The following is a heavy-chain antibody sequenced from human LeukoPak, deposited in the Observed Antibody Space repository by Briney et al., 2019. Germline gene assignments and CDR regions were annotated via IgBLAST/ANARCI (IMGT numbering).Heavy chain of an antibody. Sequence: PSETLSLTCAVYGGSFSGYYWSWIRQPPGKGLEWIGEINHSGSTNYNPSLKSRVTISVDTSKSQFSLKLSSVTAADTAVYYCARVRDFWSGYYTGVRRGMDVWGQGTTVTVSS. CDR3: ARVRDFWSGYYTGVRRGMDV. V-gene: IGHV4-34*01. D-gene: IGHD3-3*01. CDR1: GGSFSGYY. CDR2: INHSGST. J-gene: IGHJ6*02.